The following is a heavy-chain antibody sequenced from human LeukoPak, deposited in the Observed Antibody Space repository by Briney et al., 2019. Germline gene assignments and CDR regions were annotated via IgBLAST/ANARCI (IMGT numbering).Heavy chain of an antibody. D-gene: IGHD6-19*01. CDR1: GFTFSNYA. J-gene: IGHJ4*02. CDR2: ITNSGGST. CDR3: AKISVTLTRDY. V-gene: IGHV3-23*01. Sequence: TGGSLRLSCAASGFTFSNYAMTWVRQAPGKGLEWVSAITNSGGSTYYADSVKGRFTISRDNSKNTLFLQMNSLRADDTAVYYCAKISVTLTRDYWGQGTLVTVSS.